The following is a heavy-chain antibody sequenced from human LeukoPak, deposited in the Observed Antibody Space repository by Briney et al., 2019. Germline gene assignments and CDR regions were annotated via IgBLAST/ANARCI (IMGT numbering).Heavy chain of an antibody. CDR1: VGSLSGYY. V-gene: IGHV4-34*01. J-gene: IGHJ6*02. D-gene: IGHD2-15*01. Sequence: SETLSLTCAVYVGSLSGYYWRWLRRSPGQGGECIGEFNQSGSTNYNPPLKRRVTISVDTSKSQFSLKLSSVTAADTAVYYCARAPGLCSGGSCYVGGRRSMDVWGQGTTVTVSS. CDR2: FNQSGST. CDR3: ARAPGLCSGGSCYVGGRRSMDV.